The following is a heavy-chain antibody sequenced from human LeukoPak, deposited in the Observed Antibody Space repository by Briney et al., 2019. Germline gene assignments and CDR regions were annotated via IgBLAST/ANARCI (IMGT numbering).Heavy chain of an antibody. J-gene: IGHJ4*02. Sequence: GGSLRLSCTVSGFTVSINSMSWVRQAPGKGLEWVSSISSSSYIYYADSVKGRFTISRDNAKNSLYLQMNSLRAEDTAVYYCARDTTGGSWYFIYWGQGTLVTVSS. V-gene: IGHV3-69-1*01. CDR3: ARDTTGGSWYFIY. D-gene: IGHD6-13*01. CDR2: ISSSSYI. CDR1: GFTVSINS.